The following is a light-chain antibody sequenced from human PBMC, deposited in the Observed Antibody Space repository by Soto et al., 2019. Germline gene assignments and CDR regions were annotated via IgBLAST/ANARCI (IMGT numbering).Light chain of an antibody. CDR1: QSIKFY. J-gene: IGKJ1*01. V-gene: IGKV1-39*01. CDR3: QQSYSLPGT. Sequence: DIQMTQSPSSLSASVVDRLTITWRASQSIKFYLNWYQQRPGKAPKLLIYTASNLQSGVPSRISGSGSGTDFTLTISSLQPEDFASYYCQQSYSLPGTFGQGTKVDIK. CDR2: TAS.